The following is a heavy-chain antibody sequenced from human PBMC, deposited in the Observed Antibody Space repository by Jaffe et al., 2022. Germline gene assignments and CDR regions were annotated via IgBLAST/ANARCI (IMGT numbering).Heavy chain of an antibody. Sequence: QVQLVESGGGVVQPGRSLRLSCAASGFTFSSYGMHWVRQAPGKGLEWVAVISYDGSNKYYADSVKGRFTISRDNSKNTLYLQMNSLRAEDTAVYYCAKDYQWGVITPIDYWGQGTLVTVSS. J-gene: IGHJ4*02. CDR1: GFTFSSYG. CDR3: AKDYQWGVITPIDY. D-gene: IGHD3-10*01. V-gene: IGHV3-30*18. CDR2: ISYDGSNK.